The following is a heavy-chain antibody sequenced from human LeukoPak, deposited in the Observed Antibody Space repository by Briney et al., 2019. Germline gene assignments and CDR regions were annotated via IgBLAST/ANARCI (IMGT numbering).Heavy chain of an antibody. CDR2: LSGSFNST. J-gene: IGHJ4*02. CDR1: GFTFSSYA. Sequence: GGSLRLSCAASGFTFSSYAMSWVRQAPGTGLEWVSGLSGSFNSTYYADSVKGRFTISRDNSKNTLYLQMCSLRAEDTAVYYCAKERQTGDYFTSDFWGQGTLVTVSS. CDR3: AKERQTGDYFTSDF. D-gene: IGHD4-17*01. V-gene: IGHV3-23*01.